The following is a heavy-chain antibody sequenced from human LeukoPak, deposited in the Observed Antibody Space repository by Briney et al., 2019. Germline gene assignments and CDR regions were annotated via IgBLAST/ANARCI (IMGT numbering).Heavy chain of an antibody. CDR2: IYTSGST. CDR3: ARDTHYYDSSGYYSLFDY. J-gene: IGHJ4*02. CDR1: GGSISSGSYY. V-gene: IGHV4-61*02. Sequence: SETLSLTCTVSGGSISSGSYYWSWIRQPAGKGLGWIGRIYTSGSTNYNPSLKSRVTISVDTSKNQFSLKLSSVTAADTAVYYCARDTHYYDSSGYYSLFDYWGQGTLVTVSS. D-gene: IGHD3-22*01.